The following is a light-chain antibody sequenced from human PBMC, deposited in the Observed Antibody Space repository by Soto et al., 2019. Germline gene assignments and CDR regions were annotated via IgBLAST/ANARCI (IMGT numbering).Light chain of an antibody. CDR3: QQSYATPRT. Sequence: DIQMTQSPSTLPASVGDRVTITCRASQSIGKFLNWYQQKPGTAPNLLISAASSLQSGVPSRFSGTGSGTEFTLTISSLQPEDFATYFCQQSYATPRTFGQGTKVDIK. CDR1: QSIGKF. CDR2: AAS. V-gene: IGKV1-39*01. J-gene: IGKJ1*01.